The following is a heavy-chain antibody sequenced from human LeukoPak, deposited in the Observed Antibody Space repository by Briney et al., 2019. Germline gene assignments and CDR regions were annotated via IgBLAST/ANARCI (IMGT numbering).Heavy chain of an antibody. CDR2: IYPGDSDT. D-gene: IGHD2-21*01. CDR3: ARAYVNYYYYMDV. V-gene: IGHV5-51*01. J-gene: IGHJ6*03. CDR1: GSRFTSYW. Sequence: GESLKISCKGSGSRFTSYWIGWVRQMPGKGLEWMGIIYPGDSDTRYSPSFQGQVTISADKSISTAYLQWSSLKASDTAMYYCARAYVNYYYYMDVWGKGTTVTVSS.